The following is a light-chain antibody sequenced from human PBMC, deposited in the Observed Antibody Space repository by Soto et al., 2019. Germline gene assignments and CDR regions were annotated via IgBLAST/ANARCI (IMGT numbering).Light chain of an antibody. CDR1: QSINGW. Sequence: IQMTQSPSTLSASVGDRVTVTCRASQSINGWLAWYQQKPGKAPKLLIYDASSLQSGVPSRFTGSGFGTEITLTISSLQPEDFATYYCQQYHRYSRTFGQGTKVDIK. J-gene: IGKJ1*01. V-gene: IGKV1-5*01. CDR2: DAS. CDR3: QQYHRYSRT.